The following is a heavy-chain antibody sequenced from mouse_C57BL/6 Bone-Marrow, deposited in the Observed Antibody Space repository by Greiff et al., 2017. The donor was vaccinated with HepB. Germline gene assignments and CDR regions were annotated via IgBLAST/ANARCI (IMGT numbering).Heavy chain of an antibody. D-gene: IGHD1-1*01. V-gene: IGHV2-9-1*01. CDR3: ARPIYYYGSSYPYYAMDY. J-gene: IGHJ4*01. CDR2: IWTGGGT. Sequence: VKVVESGPGLVAPSQSLSITCTVSGFSLTSYAISWVRQPPGKGLEWLGVIWTGGGTNYNSALKSRLSISKDNSKSQVFLKMNSLQTDDTARYYCARPIYYYGSSYPYYAMDYWGQGTSVTVSS. CDR1: GFSLTSYA.